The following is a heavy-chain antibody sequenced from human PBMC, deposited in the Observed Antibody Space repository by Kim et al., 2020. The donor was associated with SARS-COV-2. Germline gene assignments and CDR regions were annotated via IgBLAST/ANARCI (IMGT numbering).Heavy chain of an antibody. CDR3: ARGRGSGSAPTY. D-gene: IGHD3-10*01. J-gene: IGHJ4*02. Sequence: IHYNPSLKRRCTISLDTSKNQISLMLESVTDADTAVYYCARGRGSGSAPTYWGQGTLVTVSS. V-gene: IGHV4-59*09. CDR2: I.